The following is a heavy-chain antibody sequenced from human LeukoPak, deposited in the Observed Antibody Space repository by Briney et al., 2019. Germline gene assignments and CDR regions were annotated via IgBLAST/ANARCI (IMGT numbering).Heavy chain of an antibody. V-gene: IGHV3-23*01. Sequence: GGSLRLSCAASGFTFSSYAMTWVRQAPGKGLEWVSAITRSGDDTYYADSVKGRFTISRDNSKNTLFLQLNNLRAEDTAVYYCVRDNAGNSDYWGQGTLVTVSS. CDR3: VRDNAGNSDY. D-gene: IGHD4-23*01. J-gene: IGHJ4*02. CDR2: ITRSGDDT. CDR1: GFTFSSYA.